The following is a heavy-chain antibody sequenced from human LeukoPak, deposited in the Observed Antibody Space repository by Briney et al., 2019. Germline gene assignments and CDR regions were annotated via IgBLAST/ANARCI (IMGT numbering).Heavy chain of an antibody. J-gene: IGHJ3*02. Sequence: SETLSLTCTVSGYSISSGYYWGWIRQPPGKGLEWIGSIYHSGSTYYNPSLKSRVTISVDRSKNQFSLKLSSVTAADTAVYYCARWSSNHDAFDIWGQGTMVTVSS. V-gene: IGHV4-38-2*02. CDR2: IYHSGST. CDR1: GYSISSGYY. CDR3: ARWSSNHDAFDI. D-gene: IGHD4-11*01.